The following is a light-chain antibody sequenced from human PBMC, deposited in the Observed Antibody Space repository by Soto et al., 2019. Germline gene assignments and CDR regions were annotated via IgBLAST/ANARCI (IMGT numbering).Light chain of an antibody. CDR1: QSLVYSERNSA. J-gene: IGKJ1*01. V-gene: IGKV2-30*01. Sequence: DVVMTQSPLSLPVTLGQPACVSCRSSQSLVYSERNSALNWLKQRQGHTPRRLIATVSNRDSGVPDRGSGCGSGADFTLNIIRVEAEDVGVCYCMRTIHRPRSFGQGTKVDI. CDR3: MRTIHRPRS. CDR2: TVS.